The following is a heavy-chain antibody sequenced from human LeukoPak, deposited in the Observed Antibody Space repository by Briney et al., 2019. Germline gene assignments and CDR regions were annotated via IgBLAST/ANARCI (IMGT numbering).Heavy chain of an antibody. D-gene: IGHD3-22*01. Sequence: GGSLRLSCAASGFTFSSYAMHWVRQAPGKGLEWVAVISNDGSKKQYADSVKGLFTVSRDNSKNTLYLQMNSLRVEDTAVYYCATGGYYSPSDYWGQGTLVIVSS. CDR1: GFTFSSYA. CDR3: ATGGYYSPSDY. J-gene: IGHJ4*02. CDR2: ISNDGSKK. V-gene: IGHV3-30*04.